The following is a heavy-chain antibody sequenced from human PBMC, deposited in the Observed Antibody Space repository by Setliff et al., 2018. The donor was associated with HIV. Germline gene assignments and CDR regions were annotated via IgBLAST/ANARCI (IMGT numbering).Heavy chain of an antibody. Sequence: PGGSLRLSCAASGFTFSSYAMHWVRQAPGKGLEWVAVISSDGSVKYYADSVKGRFTISRDNSKNTLSLQMNSLRAEDTAVYYCAKDRKDSGSYPYFDYWGQGILVTVSS. CDR1: GFTFSSYA. D-gene: IGHD1-26*01. J-gene: IGHJ4*02. CDR2: ISSDGSVK. V-gene: IGHV3-30*04. CDR3: AKDRKDSGSYPYFDY.